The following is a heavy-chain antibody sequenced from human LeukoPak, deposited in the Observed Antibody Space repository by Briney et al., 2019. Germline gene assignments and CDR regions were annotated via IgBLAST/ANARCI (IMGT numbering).Heavy chain of an antibody. CDR1: GFTFSSYW. CDR3: ARDLFTEGEDY. V-gene: IGHV3-7*01. Sequence: GGSLRLSCAASGFTFSSYWMSWVRQAPGKWLEWVANINEQGGDMYYVGSVKGRFTISRDNAKNSLYLQMNSLRADDTAVYYCARDLFTEGEDYWGQGTLVTVSS. J-gene: IGHJ4*02. CDR2: INEQGGDM. D-gene: IGHD3-16*01.